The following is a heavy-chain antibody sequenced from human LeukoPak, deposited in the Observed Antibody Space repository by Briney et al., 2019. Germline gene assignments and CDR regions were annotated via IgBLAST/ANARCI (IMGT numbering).Heavy chain of an antibody. D-gene: IGHD3-16*02. CDR3: ARDSRGGLRLGELSQGSSI. J-gene: IGHJ4*02. V-gene: IGHV4-59*01. CDR1: GGSFSGYY. CDR2: IYYSGST. Sequence: PSETLSLTCGAYGGSFSGYYWSWIRQPPGKGLEWIGYIYYSGSTNYNPSLKSRVTISVDTSKNQFSLKLSSVTAADTAVYYCARDSRGGLRLGELSQGSSIWGQGTLVTVSS.